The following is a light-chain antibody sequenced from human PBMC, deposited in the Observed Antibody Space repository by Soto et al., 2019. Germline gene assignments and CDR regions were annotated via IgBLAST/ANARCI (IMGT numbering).Light chain of an antibody. J-gene: IGLJ1*01. V-gene: IGLV1-40*01. CDR3: ASYAGTKLFV. CDR2: AGS. Sequence: QSVLTQPPSVSGAPGQGVTLSCTGSSSNIGAGYDVHWYQQLPGTAPKLLISAGSNRPSGVPDRFSGSKSGTSASLAITGLQAEDEAEYYCASYAGTKLFVFGSGTKVTVL. CDR1: SSNIGAGYD.